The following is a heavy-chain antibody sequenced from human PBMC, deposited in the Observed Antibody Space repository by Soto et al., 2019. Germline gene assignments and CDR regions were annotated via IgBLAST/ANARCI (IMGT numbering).Heavy chain of an antibody. J-gene: IGHJ6*03. D-gene: IGHD3-3*01. V-gene: IGHV4-34*01. Sequence: TLSLTCAVSGVSFSGYYWSWIRQPPGKGLEWIGEINHSGSTNYNPSLKSRVTISVDTSKNQFSLKLSSVTAADTAVYYCARVSLITIFGVVKGYYYYYMDVWGKGTTVTVSS. CDR3: ARVSLITIFGVVKGYYYYYMDV. CDR1: GVSFSGYY. CDR2: INHSGST.